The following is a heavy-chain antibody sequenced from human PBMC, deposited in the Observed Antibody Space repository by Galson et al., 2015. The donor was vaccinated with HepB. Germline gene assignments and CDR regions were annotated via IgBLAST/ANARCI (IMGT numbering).Heavy chain of an antibody. D-gene: IGHD4-17*01. Sequence: SLRLSCAASGFTFSSYSMNWVRQAPGKGLEWVSSISSSSSYIYYADSVKGRFTISRDNAKNSLYLQMNSLRAEDTAVYYCARERAYGANDYYYYYGMDVWGQGTTVTVSS. CDR2: ISSSSSYI. J-gene: IGHJ6*02. V-gene: IGHV3-21*01. CDR1: GFTFSSYS. CDR3: ARERAYGANDYYYYYGMDV.